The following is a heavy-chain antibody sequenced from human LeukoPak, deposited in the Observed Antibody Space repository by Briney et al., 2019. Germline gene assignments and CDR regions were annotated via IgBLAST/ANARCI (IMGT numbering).Heavy chain of an antibody. CDR3: ARVVGPRYCSGGSCYSVRPGRYYYMDV. V-gene: IGHV4-38-2*02. Sequence: PSETLSLTCSVSGYSISSAYYWGWIRQPPGKGLEWIATIHYSGSTYYNPSLKSRVTISVDTSKNPFSLKLSSVTAADTAVYYCARVVGPRYCSGGSCYSVRPGRYYYMDVWGKGTTVTISS. J-gene: IGHJ6*03. CDR2: IHYSGST. CDR1: GYSISSAYY. D-gene: IGHD2-15*01.